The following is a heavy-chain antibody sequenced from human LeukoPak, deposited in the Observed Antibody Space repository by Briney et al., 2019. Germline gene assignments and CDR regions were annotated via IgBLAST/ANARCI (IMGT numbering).Heavy chain of an antibody. Sequence: SETLSLTCAVYGGSFSGYYWSWIRQPPGKGLEWIGEINHSGSTNYNPSLKSRVTISVDTSKNQFSLKLSSVTAADTAVYYCARDSYGWHDRWDYWGQGTLVTVSS. D-gene: IGHD1-1*01. CDR3: ARDSYGWHDRWDY. CDR2: INHSGST. CDR1: GGSFSGYY. V-gene: IGHV4-34*01. J-gene: IGHJ4*02.